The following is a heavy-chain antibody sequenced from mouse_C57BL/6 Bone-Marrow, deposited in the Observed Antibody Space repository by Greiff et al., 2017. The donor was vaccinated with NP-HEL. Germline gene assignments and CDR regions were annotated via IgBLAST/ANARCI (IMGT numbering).Heavy chain of an antibody. J-gene: IGHJ2*01. CDR3: VVTGVGYFDY. Sequence: EVMLVESGGGLVQPKGSLKLSCAASGFSFNTYAMNWVRQAPGKGLEWVARIRSKSNNYATYYADSVKDRFTISRDDSESMLYPQMNNLKTEDTAMYYCVVTGVGYFDYWGQGTTLTVSS. V-gene: IGHV10-1*01. CDR1: GFSFNTYA. CDR2: IRSKSNNYAT.